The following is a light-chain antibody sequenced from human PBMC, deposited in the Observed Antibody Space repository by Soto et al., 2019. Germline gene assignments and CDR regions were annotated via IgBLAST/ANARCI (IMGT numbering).Light chain of an antibody. CDR2: SAS. Sequence: EIVMTQSQATLSVSPGERATLSCRASQSVSTYLAWYQQKPGQAPRLLIYSASTRATGIPARFSGGGSGTEFTLTISSLQSEDFAVYICQQYNDWPPRWTFGQGTKVEIK. J-gene: IGKJ1*01. V-gene: IGKV3-15*01. CDR1: QSVSTY. CDR3: QQYNDWPPRWT.